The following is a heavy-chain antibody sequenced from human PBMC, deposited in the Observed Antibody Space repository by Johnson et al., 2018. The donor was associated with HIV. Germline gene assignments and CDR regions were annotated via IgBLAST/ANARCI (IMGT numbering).Heavy chain of an antibody. D-gene: IGHD6-19*01. V-gene: IGHV3-64*01. J-gene: IGHJ3*01. CDR1: GFTFSDYY. Sequence: VQLVESGGGLVKPGGSLRLSCAASGFTFSDYYMSWIRQAPGKGLEYVSGVSSNGGKTYYANSVKGRFTISRDNSKNTLYLQMNSLRAEDTALYYCARDLRNSGWSNGFDVWGQGTMVTVSS. CDR2: VSSNGGKT. CDR3: ARDLRNSGWSNGFDV.